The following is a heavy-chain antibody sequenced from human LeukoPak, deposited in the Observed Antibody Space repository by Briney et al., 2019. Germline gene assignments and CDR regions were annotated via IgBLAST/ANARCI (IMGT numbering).Heavy chain of an antibody. D-gene: IGHD2/OR15-2a*01. Sequence: PSETLSLTCTVPGGSISSYYGRWIRQPPGKGLEWIGYIYYSGSTNYNPSLKSRVTISVDTSKNQFSLKLSSVTAADTAVYYCARGYDRISSAFDIWGQGAMVTVSS. CDR3: ARGYDRISSAFDI. CDR1: GGSISSYY. V-gene: IGHV4-59*01. J-gene: IGHJ3*02. CDR2: IYYSGST.